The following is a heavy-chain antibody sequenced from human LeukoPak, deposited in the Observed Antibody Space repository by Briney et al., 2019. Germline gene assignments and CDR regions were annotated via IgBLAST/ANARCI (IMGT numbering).Heavy chain of an antibody. CDR2: INPNSGGT. CDR1: GYTFTGYY. Sequence: ASVKVSCKASGYTFTGYYMHWVRQAPGQGLEWMGWINPNSGGTNYAQQFQGRLTMTRDTSISTAYMEVSRLRSDDTAVYYCARGVELGASPPGYWGQGTLVTVSS. D-gene: IGHD1-26*01. J-gene: IGHJ4*02. CDR3: ARGVELGASPPGY. V-gene: IGHV1-2*02.